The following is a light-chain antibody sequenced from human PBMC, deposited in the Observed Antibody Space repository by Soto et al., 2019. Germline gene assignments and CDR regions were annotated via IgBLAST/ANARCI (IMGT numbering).Light chain of an antibody. V-gene: IGKV3-15*01. CDR3: QQYHKWPGT. CDR1: QRVGSD. CDR2: GIS. J-gene: IGKJ3*01. Sequence: MTQSPSTLSVSPGERATLSCRASQRVGSDLAWYQQKPGQPPRLLMYGISTRATGIPSRFSGGGSGTEITLGISSLHSEDCAVYYCQQYHKWPGTFGHGTKVDF.